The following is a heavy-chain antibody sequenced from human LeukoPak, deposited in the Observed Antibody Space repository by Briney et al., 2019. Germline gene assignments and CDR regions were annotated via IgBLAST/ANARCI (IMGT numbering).Heavy chain of an antibody. J-gene: IGHJ4*02. D-gene: IGHD6-19*01. V-gene: IGHV3-21*01. CDR1: XXX. Sequence: XXXMNWVXQAPGKWLEWVSSISSSSSYIYYADSVKGRFTISRDNAKNSLYLQMNSLRAEDKAVYYCARAVAGTGGGFDYWGQGTLVTVSS. CDR2: ISSSSSYI. CDR3: ARAVAGTGGGFDY.